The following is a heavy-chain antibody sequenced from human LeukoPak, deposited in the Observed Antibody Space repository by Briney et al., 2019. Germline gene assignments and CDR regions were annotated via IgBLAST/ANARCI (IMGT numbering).Heavy chain of an antibody. Sequence: ASVNLSCKSSGYTFTSYDINWVRQATGQGLEWVGWMTPNSGNTGYAQKFQGRVTMTRNTSISTAYMELSSLRSEDTAVYYCGRGWLQTFDPWGQGTLVTVSS. J-gene: IGHJ5*02. CDR1: GYTFTSYD. CDR3: GRGWLQTFDP. V-gene: IGHV1-8*01. CDR2: MTPNSGNT. D-gene: IGHD5-24*01.